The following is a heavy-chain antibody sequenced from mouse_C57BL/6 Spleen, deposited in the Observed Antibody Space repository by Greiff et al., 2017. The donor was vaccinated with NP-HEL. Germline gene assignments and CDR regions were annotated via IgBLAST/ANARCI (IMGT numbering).Heavy chain of an antibody. CDR1: GFTFSDYG. J-gene: IGHJ3*01. CDR2: ISSGSSTI. D-gene: IGHD1-1*01. Sequence: EVQGVESGGGLVKPGGSLKLSCAASGFTFSDYGMHWVRQAPEKGLEWVAYISSGSSTIYYADTVKGRFTISRDNAKNTLFLQMTSLRSEDTAMYYCARVTTVVEPFAYWGQGTLGTVSA. V-gene: IGHV5-17*01. CDR3: ARVTTVVEPFAY.